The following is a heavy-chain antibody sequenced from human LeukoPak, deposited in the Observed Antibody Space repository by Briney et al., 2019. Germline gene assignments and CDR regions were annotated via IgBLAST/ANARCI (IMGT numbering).Heavy chain of an antibody. CDR1: GFTFTSSA. J-gene: IGHJ5*02. D-gene: IGHD3-22*01. CDR3: AAEGSYYYDSSGYQNWFDP. V-gene: IGHV1-58*01. Sequence: ASVKVSCEASGFTFTSSAVQWVRQARGQRLEWIGLIVVGSGNTNYAQKFQERVTITRGMSTRTAYMELSSLRSEDTAVYYCAAEGSYYYDSSGYQNWFDPWGQGTLVTVSS. CDR2: IVVGSGNT.